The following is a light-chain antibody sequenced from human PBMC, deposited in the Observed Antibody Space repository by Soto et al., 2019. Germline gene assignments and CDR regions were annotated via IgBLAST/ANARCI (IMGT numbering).Light chain of an antibody. CDR3: QQYNNWPPIT. V-gene: IGKV3-15*01. CDR1: QSVSSSY. Sequence: EIVMTQSPATLSVSPWERATLSCRASQSVSSSYLAWYQQKPGQAPRLLIYDTSTRATGIPARFSGSGSGTEFTLTISSLQSEDFAVYYCQQYNNWPPITFGQGTRLEIK. J-gene: IGKJ5*01. CDR2: DTS.